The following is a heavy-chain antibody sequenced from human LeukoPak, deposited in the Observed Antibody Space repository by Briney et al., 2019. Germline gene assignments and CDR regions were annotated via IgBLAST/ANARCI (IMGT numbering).Heavy chain of an antibody. CDR2: IYYSGST. CDR1: GGSISSSSYY. Sequence: PSETLSLTCTVSGGSISSSSYYWGWIRQPPGKGLEWIGSIYYSGSTYYNPSLKSRVTISVDTSKNQFSLKLSSVTAADTAVYYCARNLTGGYFDYWGQGTLVAVSS. D-gene: IGHD3-16*01. V-gene: IGHV4-39*01. J-gene: IGHJ4*02. CDR3: ARNLTGGYFDY.